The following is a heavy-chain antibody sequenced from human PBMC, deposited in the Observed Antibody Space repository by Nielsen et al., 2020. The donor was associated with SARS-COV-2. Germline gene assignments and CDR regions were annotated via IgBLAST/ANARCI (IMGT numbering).Heavy chain of an antibody. CDR1: GFTFDDYA. V-gene: IGHV3-9*01. CDR2: ISWNSGSI. Sequence: SLKISCAASGFTFDDYAMHWVRQAPGKGLEWVSGISWNSGSIAYADSVKGRFTISRDNAKNTLYLQMNSLRAEDTAVYYCASAGGVLWGQGTLVTVSS. D-gene: IGHD3-16*01. J-gene: IGHJ4*02. CDR3: ASAGGVL.